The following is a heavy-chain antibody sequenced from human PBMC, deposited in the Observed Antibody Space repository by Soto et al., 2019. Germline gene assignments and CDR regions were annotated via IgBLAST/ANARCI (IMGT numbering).Heavy chain of an antibody. CDR3: AREGDYYDSSGYYAY. V-gene: IGHV5-51*01. J-gene: IGHJ4*02. D-gene: IGHD3-22*01. CDR1: GYSFTSYW. Sequence: GESLKISCKGSGYSFTSYWIGWVRQMPGKGLEWMGIIYPGDSGTRYSPSFQGQVTISADKSISTAYLQWSSLKASDTAMYYCAREGDYYDSSGYYAYWGQGTLVTVSS. CDR2: IYPGDSGT.